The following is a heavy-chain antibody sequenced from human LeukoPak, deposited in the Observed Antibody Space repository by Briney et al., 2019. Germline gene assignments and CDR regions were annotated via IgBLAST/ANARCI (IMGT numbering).Heavy chain of an antibody. Sequence: PGGSLRLSCAASGFTFSSYSMNWVRQAPGKGLEWVSYISSSSSTIYYADSVKGRFTMSRDNSKNTLSLQMNSLRAEDTAVYYCAKDIFSRVSYYDFWSGDYWGQGTLVTVSS. D-gene: IGHD3-3*01. CDR3: AKDIFSRVSYYDFWSGDY. J-gene: IGHJ4*02. CDR2: ISSSSSTI. V-gene: IGHV3-48*01. CDR1: GFTFSSYS.